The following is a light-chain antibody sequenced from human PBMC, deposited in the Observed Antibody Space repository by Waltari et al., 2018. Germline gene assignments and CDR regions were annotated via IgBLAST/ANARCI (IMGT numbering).Light chain of an antibody. J-gene: IGKJ4*01. V-gene: IGKV2-30*02. CDR1: QGHVHSDGNTY. Sequence: DVVLTQSPLSLPVTLGQPASISCRSSQGHVHSDGNTYLNWFHQRPGQSPRRLIYTVSHRDSGGPDTFSGSGSGTDFTLKISRVEAEDVGVYYCMQGSLWPPTFGAGTKVEIK. CDR3: MQGSLWPPT. CDR2: TVS.